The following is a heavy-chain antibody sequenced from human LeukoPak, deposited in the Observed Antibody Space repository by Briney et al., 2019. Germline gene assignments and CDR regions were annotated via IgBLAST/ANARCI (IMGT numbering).Heavy chain of an antibody. D-gene: IGHD3-22*01. CDR1: GFVFRSYE. CDR3: AREGYYDSSGYYAEYFQH. J-gene: IGHJ1*01. CDR2: IGSSGLTSGSKL. V-gene: IGHV3-48*03. Sequence: GGALRLSCKASGFVFRSYELNWVRQAPGRGVEGIAYIGSSGLTSGSKLFYADSVKGRFTISRDNSKNTLYLQMNSLSAEDTAVYYCAREGYYDSSGYYAEYFQHWGQGTLVTVSS.